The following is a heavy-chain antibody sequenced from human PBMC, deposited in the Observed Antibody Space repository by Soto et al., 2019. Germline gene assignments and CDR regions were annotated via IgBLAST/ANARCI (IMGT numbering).Heavy chain of an antibody. Sequence: QVQLQESGPGLVKPSETLSLTCSVSGGSMRSYHWSWIRQPPGKGLEWIGNIYYSGGTSHNPSLKSRVPMAVDTSNNPFALKLNSVTAADTAVYYCAREGSSSWSGDYGMDVWGQGTTVTVSS. CDR1: GGSMRSYH. J-gene: IGHJ6*02. CDR2: IYYSGGT. CDR3: AREGSSSWSGDYGMDV. V-gene: IGHV4-59*01. D-gene: IGHD6-13*01.